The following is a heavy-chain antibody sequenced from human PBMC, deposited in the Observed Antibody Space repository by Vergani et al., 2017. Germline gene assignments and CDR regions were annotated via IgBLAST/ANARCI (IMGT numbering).Heavy chain of an antibody. CDR1: GFTFSDHY. CDR2: TRNKANSYTP. J-gene: IGHJ4*02. Sequence: EVQLVESGGGLVQPGGSLRLSCAASGFTFSDHYMDWVRQAPGKGLEWVGRTRNKANSYTPEYAASVKGRFTISRDDSKNSLYLQMNSLKTEDTAVYYCARDRGIYYGNWGQGTLVTVSS. CDR3: ARDRGIYYGN. D-gene: IGHD1-26*01. V-gene: IGHV3-72*01.